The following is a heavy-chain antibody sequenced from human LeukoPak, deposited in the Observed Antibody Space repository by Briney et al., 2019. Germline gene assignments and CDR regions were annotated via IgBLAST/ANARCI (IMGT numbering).Heavy chain of an antibody. CDR2: IKDDGSES. D-gene: IGHD2-2*01. Sequence: GGSLRLSCAASGFTFSGYWRSWVRQAPGKGLEWVANIKDDGSESNYVDSVKGRFTNSRANAKNSPYLLMNTLRAEAAAVYYCVKWVGNYCSTTSCPLGDYWGQGTLVTVSS. CDR3: VKWVGNYCSTTSCPLGDY. J-gene: IGHJ4*02. V-gene: IGHV3-7*01. CDR1: GFTFSGYW.